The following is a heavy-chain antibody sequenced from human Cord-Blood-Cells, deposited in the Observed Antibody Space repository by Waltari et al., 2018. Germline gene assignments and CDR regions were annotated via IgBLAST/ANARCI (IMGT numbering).Heavy chain of an antibody. Sequence: QVQLVESGGGVVQSGRSRRLSCAASGFTFSRYGLHWVRQAPGKGREWVAVISYDGSNKYYADSVKGRFTISRDNSKNTLYLQMNSLRAEDTAVYYCAKPLEYSSSWYDAFDIWGQGTMVTVSS. J-gene: IGHJ3*02. CDR3: AKPLEYSSSWYDAFDI. CDR2: ISYDGSNK. V-gene: IGHV3-30*18. CDR1: GFTFSRYG. D-gene: IGHD6-13*01.